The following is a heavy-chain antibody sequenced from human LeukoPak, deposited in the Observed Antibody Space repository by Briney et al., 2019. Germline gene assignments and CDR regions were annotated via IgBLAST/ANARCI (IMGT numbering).Heavy chain of an antibody. J-gene: IGHJ4*02. V-gene: IGHV3-33*01. Sequence: SGGSLRLSCAASGFTFSSYGMHWVRQAPGKGLEWVAVIWYDGSNKYYADSVKGRFTISRGNSKNTLYLQMNSLRAEDTAVYYCAREFGSGWTQGYFDYWGQGTLVTVSS. D-gene: IGHD6-19*01. CDR3: AREFGSGWTQGYFDY. CDR2: IWYDGSNK. CDR1: GFTFSSYG.